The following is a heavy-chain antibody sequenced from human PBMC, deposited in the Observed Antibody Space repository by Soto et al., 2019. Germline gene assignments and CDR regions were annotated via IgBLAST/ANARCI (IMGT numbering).Heavy chain of an antibody. CDR1: GGTYNAFP. Sequence: SLNGARKASGGTYNAFPIGRRRQAPGQGLEWMGGIIPVLGPAFYAQKFQGRVTITADKSTTTAYLELTSLRSEDTAVYYCVRAAKRYFDYWGQGTLVTVSS. CDR3: VRAAKRYFDY. CDR2: IIPVLGPA. J-gene: IGHJ4*02. V-gene: IGHV1-69*10.